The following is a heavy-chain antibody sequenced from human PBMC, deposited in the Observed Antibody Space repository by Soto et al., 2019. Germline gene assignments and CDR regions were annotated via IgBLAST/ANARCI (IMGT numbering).Heavy chain of an antibody. CDR3: ARALAYCGGDCYSGNWFDP. D-gene: IGHD2-21*02. CDR1: GYTFTSYA. CDR2: INAGNGNT. J-gene: IGHJ5*02. Sequence: ASVKVSCTASGYTFTSYAMQWVRQAPGQRLEWMGWINAGNGNTKYSQKFQGRVTITRDTSASTAYMELSSLRSEDTAVYYCARALAYCGGDCYSGNWFDPWGQGTLVTVSS. V-gene: IGHV1-3*01.